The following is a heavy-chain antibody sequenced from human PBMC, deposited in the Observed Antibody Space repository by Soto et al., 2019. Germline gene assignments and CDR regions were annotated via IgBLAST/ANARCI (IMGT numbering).Heavy chain of an antibody. Sequence: GGSLRLSCVASGLTFSSYAMSWVRQVPGKGLEWVSLIGGSGTNTYYADSVKGRFTISRDNSKNTLYLQMNSLRAEDTTVYYCAKVSSSWYAGFFDLWGQGTLVTVSS. D-gene: IGHD6-13*01. CDR3: AKVSSSWYAGFFDL. CDR2: IGGSGTNT. CDR1: GLTFSSYA. J-gene: IGHJ4*02. V-gene: IGHV3-23*01.